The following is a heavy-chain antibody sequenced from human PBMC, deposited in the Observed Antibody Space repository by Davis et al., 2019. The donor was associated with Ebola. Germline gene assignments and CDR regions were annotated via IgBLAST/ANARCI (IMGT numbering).Heavy chain of an antibody. CDR3: AKHGTPTAI. J-gene: IGHJ4*02. Sequence: PGGSLRLSCAASGFTFDDYGMSWVRQAPGKGLEWVSGINWNGGSTGYADSVKGRFAISRDNAKNSLYLQMNTLRAADTAVYFCAKHGTPTAIGGQGTLVTVSS. CDR1: GFTFDDYG. D-gene: IGHD2-2*01. CDR2: INWNGGST. V-gene: IGHV3-20*04.